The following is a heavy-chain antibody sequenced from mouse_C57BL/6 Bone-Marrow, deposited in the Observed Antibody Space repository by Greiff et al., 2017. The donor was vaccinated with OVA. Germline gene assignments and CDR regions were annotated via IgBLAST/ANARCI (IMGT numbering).Heavy chain of an antibody. CDR1: GFNIKDYY. CDR3: ARWYYGSSFAY. CDR2: IDPEDGEI. Sequence: VQLKESGAELVKPGASVKLSCTASGFNIKDYYMHWVKQRTEQGLEWIGRIDPEDGEIKYAPKFQGKATITADTSSNTAYLQLSSLTSENTAVYYCARWYYGSSFAYWGQGTLVTVSA. V-gene: IGHV14-2*01. J-gene: IGHJ3*01. D-gene: IGHD1-1*01.